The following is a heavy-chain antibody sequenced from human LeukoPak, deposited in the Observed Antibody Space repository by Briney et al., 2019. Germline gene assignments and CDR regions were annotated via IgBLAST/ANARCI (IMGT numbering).Heavy chain of an antibody. Sequence: GGSLRLSCAASGFTFSSYVMSWVRQAPGKGPEWVSAISASGGSTYYADSVKGRFTISRDNSKNTLYLQMHSLRAEDTAVYYCAKDPRMTTLDYWGQGTLVTVSS. V-gene: IGHV3-23*01. CDR2: ISASGGST. CDR3: AKDPRMTTLDY. J-gene: IGHJ4*02. CDR1: GFTFSSYV. D-gene: IGHD4-11*01.